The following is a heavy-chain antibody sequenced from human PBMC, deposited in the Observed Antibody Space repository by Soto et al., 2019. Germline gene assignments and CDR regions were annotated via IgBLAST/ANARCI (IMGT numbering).Heavy chain of an antibody. CDR2: IYYSGST. V-gene: IGHV4-59*08. J-gene: IGHJ6*03. D-gene: IGHD6-6*01. CDR1: GGSISSYY. Sequence: QVQLQESGPGLVKPSETLSLTRTVSGGSISSYYWSWIRQPPGKGLEWIGYIYYSGSTNYNPSLKSRVTISVDTSKNQFSLKLSSVTAADTAVYYCAREISSSGQYYYYYYYMDVWGKGTTVTVSS. CDR3: AREISSSGQYYYYYYYMDV.